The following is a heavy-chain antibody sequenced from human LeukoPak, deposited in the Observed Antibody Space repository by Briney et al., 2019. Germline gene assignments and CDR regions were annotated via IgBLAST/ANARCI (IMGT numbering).Heavy chain of an antibody. D-gene: IGHD3-22*01. V-gene: IGHV1-2*02. CDR2: INPNSGGT. J-gene: IGHJ5*02. CDR3: ARGALTMIVVVGKFDP. Sequence: ASVKVSCKASGYTFTGYYMHWVRQAPGQGLGWMGWINPNSGGTNYAQKVQGRVTMTMDTSISTAYMELSRLRSADTAVYYCARGALTMIVVVGKFDPWGQGTLVTVSS. CDR1: GYTFTGYY.